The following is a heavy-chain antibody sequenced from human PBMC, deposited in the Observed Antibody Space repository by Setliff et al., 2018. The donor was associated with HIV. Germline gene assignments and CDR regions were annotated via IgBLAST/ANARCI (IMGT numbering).Heavy chain of an antibody. V-gene: IGHV1-18*01. J-gene: IGHJ6*03. CDR1: GYTFTSYG. CDR2: ISVYNGNT. D-gene: IGHD4-17*01. CDR3: ATQRDNYDDYSRVQMDV. Sequence: ASVKVSCKASGYTFTSYGISWVRQAPGQGLEWMGRISVYNGNTIYAQKLQGRVIMTTDTSTSTAYMELRSLRSDDTAMYYCATQRDNYDDYSRVQMDVWGKGTRSPSP.